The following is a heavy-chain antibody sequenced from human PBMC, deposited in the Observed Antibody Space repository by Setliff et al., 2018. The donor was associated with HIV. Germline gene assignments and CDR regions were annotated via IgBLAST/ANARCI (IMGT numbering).Heavy chain of an antibody. V-gene: IGHV1-69*13. J-gene: IGHJ3*02. D-gene: IGHD2-8*01. CDR1: GETFSSYA. CDR2: IIPIFATP. CDR3: AHMATQWDGFDI. Sequence: SVKVSCKASGETFSSYAINWVRQAPGQGLEWMGVIIPIFATPNYAQAFQGRLTITADQSTTTAYMKLSGLTSKDTAVYFCAHMATQWDGFDIWGQGTMVTVS.